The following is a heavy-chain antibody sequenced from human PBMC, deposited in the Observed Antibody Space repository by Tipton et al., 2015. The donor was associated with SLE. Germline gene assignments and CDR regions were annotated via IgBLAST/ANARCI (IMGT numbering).Heavy chain of an antibody. J-gene: IGHJ1*01. CDR1: GYTFTNYD. V-gene: IGHV1-8*01. Sequence: QLVQSGAEVKKPGASVKVSCKASGYTFTNYDINWVRQVSGQGLEWMGWMSPNSGNTGYAQKFEGRVNMTRDTSSSTAYLELISLRSEDTAVYYCARGFLYDGFQVWGQGTLVTVSS. CDR3: ARGFLYDGFQV. CDR2: MSPNSGNT. D-gene: IGHD2-2*02.